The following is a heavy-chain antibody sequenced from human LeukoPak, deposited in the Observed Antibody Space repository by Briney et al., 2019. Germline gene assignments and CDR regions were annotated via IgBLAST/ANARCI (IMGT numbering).Heavy chain of an antibody. J-gene: IGHJ4*02. V-gene: IGHV3-23*01. CDR3: AKDQGGNDY. Sequence: PGRSLRLSCAASGFTFSSYGMHWVRQAPGKGLEWVSAISGSGGSTYYADSVKGRFTISRDNSKNTLYLQMNSLRAEDTAVYYCAKDQGGNDYWGQGTLVTVSS. D-gene: IGHD4-23*01. CDR1: GFTFSSYG. CDR2: ISGSGGST.